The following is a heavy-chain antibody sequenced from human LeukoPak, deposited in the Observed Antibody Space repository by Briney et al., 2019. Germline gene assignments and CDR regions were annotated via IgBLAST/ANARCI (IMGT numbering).Heavy chain of an antibody. CDR1: GFTFSSYG. V-gene: IGHV3-30*18. CDR2: ISYDGSNK. D-gene: IGHD6-13*01. CDR3: AKAPKLYSSSWPRLWFDP. Sequence: PGRSLRLSCAASGFTFSSYGMHWVRQAPGEGLEWVAVISYDGSNKYYADSVKGRFTISRDNSKNTLYLQMNSLRAEDAAVYYCAKAPKLYSSSWPRLWFDPWGQGTLVTVSS. J-gene: IGHJ5*02.